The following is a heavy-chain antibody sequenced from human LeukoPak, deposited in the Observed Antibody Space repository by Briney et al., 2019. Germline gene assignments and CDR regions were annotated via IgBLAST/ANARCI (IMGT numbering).Heavy chain of an antibody. D-gene: IGHD3-10*01. J-gene: IGHJ4*02. CDR1: GGSISSGDYY. Sequence: SQTLSLTCTVSGGSISSGDYYLSWIRQPPGKGLEWIGYIYYSGSTYYNPSLESRVSISVDTSKNQFSLKLSSVTAADTAVYYCATAGNYYSKYWGQGALVTVSS. V-gene: IGHV4-30-4*08. CDR2: IYYSGST. CDR3: ATAGNYYSKY.